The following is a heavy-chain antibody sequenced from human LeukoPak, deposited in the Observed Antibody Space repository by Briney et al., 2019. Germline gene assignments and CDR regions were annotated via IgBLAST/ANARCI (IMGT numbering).Heavy chain of an antibody. Sequence: PQTLSLSCAVSGGSFSGADWCWSCQPPGKGLEWVGEINHSGRTNYNPSLKSPGTISVDTSKNQFSLKLSSGSAADTAVYYCARAPGIAAAGVLDNWGEGTLGTVSS. V-gene: IGHV4-34*01. CDR3: ARAPGIAAAGVLDN. D-gene: IGHD6-13*01. J-gene: IGHJ4*02. CDR2: INHSGRT. CDR1: GGSFSGAD.